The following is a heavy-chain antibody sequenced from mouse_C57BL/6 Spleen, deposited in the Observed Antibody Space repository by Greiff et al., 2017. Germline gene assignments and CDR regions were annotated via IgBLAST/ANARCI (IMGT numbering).Heavy chain of an antibody. V-gene: IGHV5-4*01. CDR2: ISDGGSYT. J-gene: IGHJ1*03. D-gene: IGHD4-1*01. CDR3: ARGGDWENFDV. Sequence: EVQLQESGGGLVKPGGSLKLSCAASGFTFSSYAMSWVRQTPEKRLEWVATISDGGSYTYYPDNVKGRFTISRDNAKNNLYLQMSHLKSEDTATYYCARGGDWENFDVWGTGTTVTVSS. CDR1: GFTFSSYA.